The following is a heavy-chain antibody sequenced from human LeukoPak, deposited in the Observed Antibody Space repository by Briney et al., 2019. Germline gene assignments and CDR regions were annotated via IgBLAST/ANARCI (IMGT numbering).Heavy chain of an antibody. Sequence: KASETLSLTCTVSGGSISSGGYYWGWIRQPPGKGLEWIGSIYHSGTTYYNPSLKSRVTISVDTSKNQFSLKLSSVTAADTAVYYCASIQVATGGVDYWGQGTLVTVSS. D-gene: IGHD5-12*01. CDR2: IYHSGTT. V-gene: IGHV4-39*07. CDR1: GGSISSGGYY. CDR3: ASIQVATGGVDY. J-gene: IGHJ4*02.